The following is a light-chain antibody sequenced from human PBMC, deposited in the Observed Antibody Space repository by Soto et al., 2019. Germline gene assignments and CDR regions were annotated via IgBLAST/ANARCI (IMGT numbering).Light chain of an antibody. CDR2: ATS. Sequence: DVEVTQYPISLSASVGDRVTITCRASQSLSNYLNWSQQKPGKAPKLLIYATSSLQSGVPSRFSGSGSGTDFTLTISSLQPEDFATDYSTQRYSLLRPFCQGSKVDI. V-gene: IGKV1-39*01. CDR3: TQRYSLLRP. CDR1: QSLSNY. J-gene: IGKJ1*01.